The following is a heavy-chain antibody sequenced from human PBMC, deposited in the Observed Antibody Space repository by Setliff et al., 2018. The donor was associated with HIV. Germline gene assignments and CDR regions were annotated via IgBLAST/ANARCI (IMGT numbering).Heavy chain of an antibody. CDR3: ARSVHSLYGDYATYFDP. D-gene: IGHD4-17*01. V-gene: IGHV1-69*05. CDR1: GGTFGRFG. CDR2: IIPTFTRA. J-gene: IGHJ5*02. Sequence: ASVKVSCKASGGTFGRFGISWVRQAPGQGLEWMGGIIPTFTRADYAQKFQARVIITTDKSTSTAFMELTSLTSEDTAVYYCARSVHSLYGDYATYFDPWGQGTQVTVSS.